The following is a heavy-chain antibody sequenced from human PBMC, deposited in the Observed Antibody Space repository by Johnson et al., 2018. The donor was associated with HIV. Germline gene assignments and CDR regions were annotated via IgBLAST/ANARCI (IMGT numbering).Heavy chain of an antibody. Sequence: QAQLVESGGGVVQPGGSLRLSCAASGFSFDKFCMHWVRQAPGKGLEWVAVISYDGSNKYYADSVKGRFTISRDNSKNTLYLQMNSLRAEDTAVYYCAKIAVAGTYHDAFDIWGQGTMVTVSS. CDR3: AKIAVAGTYHDAFDI. CDR2: ISYDGSNK. V-gene: IGHV3-30*18. D-gene: IGHD6-19*01. J-gene: IGHJ3*02. CDR1: GFSFDKFC.